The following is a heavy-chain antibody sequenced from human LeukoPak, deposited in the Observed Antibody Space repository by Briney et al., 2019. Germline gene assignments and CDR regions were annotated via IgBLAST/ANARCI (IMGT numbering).Heavy chain of an antibody. CDR2: IKQDGSEK. CDR1: GFTFINYW. CDR3: TRENWYIDY. J-gene: IGHJ4*02. Sequence: PGGSLRLSCAASGFTFINYWMSWVRQAPGKGLEWVANIKQDGSEKYYVDSVKDRFIISRDNAKNSLYLQMNSLRAEDAAVYYCTRENWYIDYWGQGNLVTVSS. V-gene: IGHV3-7*01.